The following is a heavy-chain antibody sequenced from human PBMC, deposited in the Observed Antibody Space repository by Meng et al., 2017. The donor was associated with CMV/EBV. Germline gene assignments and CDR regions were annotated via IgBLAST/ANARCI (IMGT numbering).Heavy chain of an antibody. D-gene: IGHD2-2*01. J-gene: IGHJ5*02. Sequence: GESLKISCKGSGYSFTSYWIGWVRQMPGKGLEWMGIIHPGDSDTRYSPSFQGQVTISADKSSSTAYLQWSSLKASDTAMYYCARQGWSSTSCKCHGENWFDPWGQGTLVTVSS. V-gene: IGHV5-51*01. CDR1: GYSFTSYW. CDR2: IHPGDSDT. CDR3: ARQGWSSTSCKCHGENWFDP.